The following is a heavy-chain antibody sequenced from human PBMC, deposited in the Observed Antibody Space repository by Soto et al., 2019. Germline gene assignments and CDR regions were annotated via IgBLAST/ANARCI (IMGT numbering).Heavy chain of an antibody. J-gene: IGHJ6*02. D-gene: IGHD5-12*01. CDR2: FDPEDGET. CDR1: GYTLTELS. Sequence: ASVNVSCKVSGYTLTELSMHWVRQAPGKGLEWMGGFDPEDGETIYAQKFQGRVTMTEDTSTDTAYMALSSLRSEDTAVYYCAACGWHHYGMDFWGQGSTVT. CDR3: AACGWHHYGMDF. V-gene: IGHV1-24*01.